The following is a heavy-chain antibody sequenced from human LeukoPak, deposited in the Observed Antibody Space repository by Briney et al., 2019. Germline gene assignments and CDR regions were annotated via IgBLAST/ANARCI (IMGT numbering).Heavy chain of an antibody. CDR3: ARGIAVAGRPFDY. V-gene: IGHV1-69*05. D-gene: IGHD6-19*01. J-gene: IGHJ4*02. CDR2: IIPIFGTA. Sequence: SVKVSCKASGGTFSSYAISWVRQAPGQGLEWMGGIIPIFGTANYAQKFQGRVTITTDESTSTAYMELSSPRSEDTAVYYCARGIAVAGRPFDYWGQGTLVTVSS. CDR1: GGTFSSYA.